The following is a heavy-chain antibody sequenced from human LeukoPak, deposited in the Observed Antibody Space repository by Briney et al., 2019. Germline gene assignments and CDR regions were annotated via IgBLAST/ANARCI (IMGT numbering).Heavy chain of an antibody. CDR3: ARGATDTTRWFDP. CDR1: GFTFDDYA. J-gene: IGHJ5*02. CDR2: ISRTSGST. D-gene: IGHD1-7*01. V-gene: IGHV3-9*01. Sequence: QPGRSLRLSCAASGFTFDDYAMHWVRQAPGKGLEWVSIISRTSGSTFYADSVKGRFTISRDNAKNSLYLQMNGLGADDTATYYCARGATDTTRWFDPWGQGTLVTVSS.